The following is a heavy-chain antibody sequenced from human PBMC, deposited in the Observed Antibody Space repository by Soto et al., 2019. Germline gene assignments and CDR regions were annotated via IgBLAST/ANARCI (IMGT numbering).Heavy chain of an antibody. D-gene: IGHD3-3*01. CDR1: GYTFTGYY. V-gene: IGHV1-2*02. J-gene: IGHJ6*02. CDR3: TRADGDDFRSGNGLDV. Sequence: ASVKVSCKASGYTFTGYYMHWVRQAPGQGLEWMGWINPNSGGTKSAQKFQGRVTMTSDTSISTAYMELRRLTSDDTAVYFCTRADGDDFRSGNGLDVWGQGTTVTSP. CDR2: INPNSGGT.